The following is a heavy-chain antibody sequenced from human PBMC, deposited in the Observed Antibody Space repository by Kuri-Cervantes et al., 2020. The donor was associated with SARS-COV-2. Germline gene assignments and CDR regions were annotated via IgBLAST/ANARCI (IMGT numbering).Heavy chain of an antibody. CDR1: GDTFTGYY. J-gene: IGHJ6*03. Sequence: SVKVSCKASGDTFTGYYMHWVRQAPGQGLEWMGGIIPIFGTANYAQKFQGRVTITADESTSTAYMDLTSLRSEDTAVYYCALGYWGSGYPRSYYYMDVWGKGTTVTVSS. V-gene: IGHV1-69*13. CDR3: ALGYWGSGYPRSYYYMDV. CDR2: IIPIFGTA. D-gene: IGHD3-22*01.